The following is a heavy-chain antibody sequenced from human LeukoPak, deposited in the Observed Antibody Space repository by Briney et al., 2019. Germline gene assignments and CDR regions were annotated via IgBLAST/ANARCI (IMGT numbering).Heavy chain of an antibody. D-gene: IGHD3-22*01. Sequence: PGGSLRLSCAASGFTFSSYAMSWVRQAPGKGLEWVSAIRGSGGSTHYADSVKGRFTISRDNSKNTLYLQMNSLRAEDTAVYYCAKDYYYDSSGDAFDIWGQGTMVTVSS. CDR1: GFTFSSYA. CDR3: AKDYYYDSSGDAFDI. V-gene: IGHV3-23*01. J-gene: IGHJ3*02. CDR2: IRGSGGST.